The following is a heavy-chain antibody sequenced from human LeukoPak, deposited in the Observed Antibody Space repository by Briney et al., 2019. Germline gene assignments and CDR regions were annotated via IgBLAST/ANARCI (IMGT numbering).Heavy chain of an antibody. Sequence: PAGSLRLSCAASGFTVSSNYMSWVRQAPGKGLEWVSVIYSGGSTYYADSVKGRFTISRDNSKNTLYLQMNSLRAEDTAVYYCARGDPFGSGPSPAYFDYWGQGTLVTVSS. V-gene: IGHV3-53*01. CDR1: GFTVSSNY. CDR3: ARGDPFGSGPSPAYFDY. J-gene: IGHJ4*02. D-gene: IGHD3-10*01. CDR2: IYSGGST.